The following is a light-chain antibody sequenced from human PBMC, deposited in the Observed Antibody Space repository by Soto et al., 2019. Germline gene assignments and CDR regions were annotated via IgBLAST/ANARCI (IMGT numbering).Light chain of an antibody. V-gene: IGKV1-9*01. Sequence: DIQLTQSPSFLSASVGDRVTITCRASQDISNYLAWYQQKPGKAPKFLIYATSTFQSGVPSRFSGSGSGTEFTLTISSLQPEDFATYYCQQDNSYPLTFGGGTKVDIK. CDR3: QQDNSYPLT. CDR1: QDISNY. CDR2: ATS. J-gene: IGKJ4*01.